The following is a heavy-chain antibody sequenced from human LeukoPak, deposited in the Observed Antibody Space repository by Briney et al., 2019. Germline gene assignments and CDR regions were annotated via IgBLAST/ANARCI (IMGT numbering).Heavy chain of an antibody. D-gene: IGHD6-13*01. CDR3: CKGDSSSWFNWFDP. J-gene: IGHJ5*02. CDR1: GFTFDDYA. CDR2: ISWNSGSI. V-gene: IGHV3-9*01. Sequence: GGSLRLSCAASGFTFDDYAMHWVRQAPGKGLEWVSGISWNSGSIGYADSVEGRFTISRDNAKNSLYLQMNSLRAEDTALYYCCKGDSSSWFNWFDPWGQGTLVTVSS.